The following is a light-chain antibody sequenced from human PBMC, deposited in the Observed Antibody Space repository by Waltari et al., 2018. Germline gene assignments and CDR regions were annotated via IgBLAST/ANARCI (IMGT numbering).Light chain of an antibody. CDR2: DVS. Sequence: QSALTQPASVSGSPGQSITISCTGTSSDVGGYNSVSWYQDHPGPAPKFIIYDVSNRPSGVSDLFSGSKSGNTASLTISGLQAEDEADYYCSSQSSNDVVLFGGGTKLTVL. J-gene: IGLJ2*01. CDR1: SSDVGGYNS. V-gene: IGLV2-14*03. CDR3: SSQSSNDVVL.